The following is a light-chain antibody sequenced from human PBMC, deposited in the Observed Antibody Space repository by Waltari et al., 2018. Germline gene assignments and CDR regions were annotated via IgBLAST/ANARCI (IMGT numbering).Light chain of an antibody. CDR2: GAS. J-gene: IGKJ4*01. CDR3: LQYYVWPPIT. Sequence: VLLTQSPASLSVSPGDTVILSCRASQSVRTNLVWYQQKAGQAPRTLIYGASTRASGVPSRFSGSGSEIDFTLIISSLQSEDAAVYFCLQYYVWPPITFGGGTKLEI. V-gene: IGKV3-15*01. CDR1: QSVRTN.